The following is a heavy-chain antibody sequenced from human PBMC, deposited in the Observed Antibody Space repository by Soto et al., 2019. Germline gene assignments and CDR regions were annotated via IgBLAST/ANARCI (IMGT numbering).Heavy chain of an antibody. J-gene: IGHJ5*02. D-gene: IGHD3-10*01. Sequence: QVQLQQWGAGLLKPSETLSLTCAVYGGSFSGYYWSWIRQPPGKGLEWIGEINHSGSTNYNPSLKSRVTISVDTSKNQVSLKLSSVTAADTAVYYCARHYGSGSYGWFDPWGQGTLVTVSS. CDR1: GGSFSGYY. V-gene: IGHV4-34*01. CDR2: INHSGST. CDR3: ARHYGSGSYGWFDP.